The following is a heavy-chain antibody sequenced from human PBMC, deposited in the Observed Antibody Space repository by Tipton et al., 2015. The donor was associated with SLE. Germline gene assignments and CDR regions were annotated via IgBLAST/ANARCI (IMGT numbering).Heavy chain of an antibody. V-gene: IGHV4-59*08. D-gene: IGHD3-22*01. CDR1: GGSIDNYY. J-gene: IGHJ6*03. CDR2: ISFTEST. CDR3: ARHGRGYPFYDYFYMDV. Sequence: GLVKPSETLSLTCTVSGGSIDNYYWAWLRQSPGRGLEWIGYISFTESTDYNPSLQSGVTISVDSSKRQFFLKLNSVTAADTAVYYCARHGRGYPFYDYFYMDVWGKGTTVTVSS.